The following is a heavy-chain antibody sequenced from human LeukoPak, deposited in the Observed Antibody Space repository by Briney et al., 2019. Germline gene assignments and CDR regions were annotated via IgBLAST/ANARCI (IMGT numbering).Heavy chain of an antibody. J-gene: IGHJ4*02. D-gene: IGHD3-22*01. Sequence: PGGSLRLSCAASGFTFSIYAMSWVRQAPGQGLQWVSSITSRGDGTYYADSVKGRFTISRDKSENMLYLQMNSLRVEDTAVYFCAEDRPNYYGSNGHYYRRDGDYWGQGTLVTVSS. CDR1: GFTFSIYA. CDR2: ITSRGDGT. CDR3: AEDRPNYYGSNGHYYRRDGDY. V-gene: IGHV3-23*01.